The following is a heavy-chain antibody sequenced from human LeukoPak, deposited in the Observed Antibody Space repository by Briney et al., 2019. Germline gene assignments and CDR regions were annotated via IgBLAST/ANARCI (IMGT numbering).Heavy chain of an antibody. CDR1: GYTFTSYG. Sequence: ASVKVSCKASGYTFTSYGISWVRQAPGQGLEWMGWISAYNGNTNYAQKLQGRVTMTTDTSTSTAYMELRSLRSDDTAVYYCARDVLRYFDRLLPLDYWGQGTLVTVSS. J-gene: IGHJ4*02. D-gene: IGHD3-9*01. CDR3: ARDVLRYFDRLLPLDY. V-gene: IGHV1-18*04. CDR2: ISAYNGNT.